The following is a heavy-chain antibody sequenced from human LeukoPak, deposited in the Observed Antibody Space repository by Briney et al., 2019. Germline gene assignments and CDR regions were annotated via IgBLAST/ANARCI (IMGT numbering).Heavy chain of an antibody. CDR2: IYYSGST. V-gene: IGHV4-39*01. CDR3: ARQGGSGRSLDY. D-gene: IGHD3-10*01. Sequence: SETLSLTCTVSGGSISSSSYYWGWIRQPPGKGLEWIGSIYYSGSTYYNPSLKSRVTISVDTSKNQFSLKLNSVTASDTAVYYCARQGGSGRSLDYWGQGTLVTVSS. CDR1: GGSISSSSYY. J-gene: IGHJ4*02.